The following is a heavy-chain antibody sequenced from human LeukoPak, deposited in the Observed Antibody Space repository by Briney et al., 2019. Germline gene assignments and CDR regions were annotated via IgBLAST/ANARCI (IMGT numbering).Heavy chain of an antibody. CDR1: GFTFSRYA. CDR3: AKTSTVVTYHDAFDI. D-gene: IGHD4-23*01. Sequence: GGSLRLSCAASGFTFSRYAMTWVRQVPGKGLEWVSSISGSGGSTYYADFVKGRFTISRDNSKNTLYLQMNSLRAEDTALYYCAKTSTVVTYHDAFDIWGQGTMVTVSS. V-gene: IGHV3-23*01. CDR2: ISGSGGST. J-gene: IGHJ3*02.